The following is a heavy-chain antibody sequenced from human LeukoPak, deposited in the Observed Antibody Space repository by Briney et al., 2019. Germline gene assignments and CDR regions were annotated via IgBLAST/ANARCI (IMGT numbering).Heavy chain of an antibody. Sequence: PGGSLRLSCIASGFTFSNYGMSWVRQAPGKGLEWVSIISGSGDRTLHADSVKGRFTVSRDNSKNTVYLQMNSLRAEDTAVYYCAKDAVYYYDSSGDGMDVWGQGTTVTVSS. CDR3: AKDAVYYYDSSGDGMDV. J-gene: IGHJ6*02. CDR2: ISGSGDRT. CDR1: GFTFSNYG. V-gene: IGHV3-23*01. D-gene: IGHD3-22*01.